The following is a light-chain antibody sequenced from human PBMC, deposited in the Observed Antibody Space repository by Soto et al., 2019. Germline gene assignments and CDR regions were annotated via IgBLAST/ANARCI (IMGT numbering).Light chain of an antibody. Sequence: EIVLTQSPGTLSLSPGERATLSCRASQSVSSSYLAWYQQKPGQAPRLLIYGASSRATGIPDRFSGSGSGTDVTLTISRREHEDFAVYYCQQYGSSPQWTFGQGTKVEIK. CDR2: GAS. V-gene: IGKV3-20*01. J-gene: IGKJ1*01. CDR1: QSVSSSY. CDR3: QQYGSSPQWT.